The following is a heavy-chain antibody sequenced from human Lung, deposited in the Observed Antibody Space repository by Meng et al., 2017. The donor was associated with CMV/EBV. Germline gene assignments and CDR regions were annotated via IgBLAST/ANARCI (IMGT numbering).Heavy chain of an antibody. CDR3: TRSHFGLVIEIIYFDY. Sequence: SXTXSLXCTVSGGSISSSNYYWGWIRQPPGKGLEWIGSMYYSGDTYYNPSLKSRVIIAVDTSKNQFSLKLSSVTAADTAVYYCTRSHFGLVIEIIYFDYXGTGXLVTVSS. V-gene: IGHV4-39*07. CDR2: MYYSGDT. J-gene: IGHJ4*02. D-gene: IGHD3-3*01. CDR1: GGSISSSNYY.